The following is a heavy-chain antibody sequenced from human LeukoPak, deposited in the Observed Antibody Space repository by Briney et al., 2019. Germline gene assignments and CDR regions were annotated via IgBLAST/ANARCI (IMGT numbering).Heavy chain of an antibody. CDR3: AREGYSYGYVFFDY. J-gene: IGHJ4*02. CDR2: IYSGGST. CDR1: GFTVSSNY. D-gene: IGHD5-18*01. V-gene: IGHV3-53*01. Sequence: GGSLRLSCAASGFTVSSNYMSWVRQAPGKGLEWVSVIYSGGSTYYADSVKGRFTISRDNSKNTLYLQMNSLRAGDTAVYYCAREGYSYGYVFFDYWGQGTLVTVSS.